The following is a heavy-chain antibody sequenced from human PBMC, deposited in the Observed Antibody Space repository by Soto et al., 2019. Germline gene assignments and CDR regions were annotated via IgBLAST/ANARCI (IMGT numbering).Heavy chain of an antibody. D-gene: IGHD5-12*01. Sequence: PGGSLRLSCAASGFNFRSYWIHWVRQAPGKGLMWVSHSNSDGTNTGYADSVKGRFTISRDNAKSTLFLQMNFLRAEDTAVYYCTRSPREWQRLGDFFDYWGQGTQVTVSS. CDR1: GFNFRSYW. V-gene: IGHV3-74*01. CDR3: TRSPREWQRLGDFFDY. CDR2: SNSDGTNT. J-gene: IGHJ4*02.